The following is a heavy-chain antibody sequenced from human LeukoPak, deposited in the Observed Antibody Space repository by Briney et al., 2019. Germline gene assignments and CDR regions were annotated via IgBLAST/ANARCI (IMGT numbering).Heavy chain of an antibody. Sequence: PGGSLRLSCAASGFTLSRYSMNWVRQAPGKGLEWVSSIISSSSYIYYADSVKGRFTISRDNAKNSLYLQMNSLRAEDTAVYYCARDPPTYHGMDVWGQGTTVTVSS. CDR2: IISSSSYI. CDR1: GFTLSRYS. V-gene: IGHV3-21*01. CDR3: ARDPPTYHGMDV. D-gene: IGHD3-16*01. J-gene: IGHJ6*02.